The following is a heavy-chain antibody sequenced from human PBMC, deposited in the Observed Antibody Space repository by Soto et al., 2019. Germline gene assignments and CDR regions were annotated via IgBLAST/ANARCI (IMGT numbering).Heavy chain of an antibody. CDR3: ARLRSGYYYFDY. D-gene: IGHD3-22*01. J-gene: IGHJ4*02. Sequence: SETLSLTCTVSGGSISSYYWSWIRQPPGKGLEWIGYIYYSGSTNYNPSLKSRVTISVDTSKNQFSLKLSSVTAADTAVYYCARLRSGYYYFDYWGQGTLVTVSS. V-gene: IGHV4-59*01. CDR1: GGSISSYY. CDR2: IYYSGST.